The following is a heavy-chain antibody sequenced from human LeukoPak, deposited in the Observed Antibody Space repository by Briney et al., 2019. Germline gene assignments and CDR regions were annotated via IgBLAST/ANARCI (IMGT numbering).Heavy chain of an antibody. CDR2: IKEDGSAT. CDR1: GFTVSSNY. CDR3: ARDSPGYLAYDS. D-gene: IGHD1-1*01. V-gene: IGHV3-7*04. J-gene: IGHJ4*02. Sequence: GGSLRLSCAASGFTVSSNYMSWVRRPPGKGPEWVANIKEDGSATYYVDSVKGRFTISRDNAKKSLYLQVNSLRAEDTAVYYCARDSPGYLAYDSWGQGTLVTVSS.